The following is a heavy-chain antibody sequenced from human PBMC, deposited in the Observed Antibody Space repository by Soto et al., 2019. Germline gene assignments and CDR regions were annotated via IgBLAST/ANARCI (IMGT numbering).Heavy chain of an antibody. CDR1: GGSISSYY. D-gene: IGHD2-15*01. CDR2: IYTSGST. CDR3: ARGGWGYCSGGSCYGMDV. J-gene: IGHJ6*02. V-gene: IGHV4-4*07. Sequence: PSETLSLTCTVSGGSISSYYWSWIRQPAGKGLEWIGRIYTSGSTNYNPSLKSRVTMSVDTSKNQFSLKLSSVTAADTAVYYCARGGWGYCSGGSCYGMDVWGQGTTVTVSS.